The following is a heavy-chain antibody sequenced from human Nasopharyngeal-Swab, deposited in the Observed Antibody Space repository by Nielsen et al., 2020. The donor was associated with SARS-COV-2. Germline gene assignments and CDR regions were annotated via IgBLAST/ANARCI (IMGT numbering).Heavy chain of an antibody. V-gene: IGHV4-59*01. CDR2: TYYSGST. CDR1: GGSISSYY. CDR3: ARDRRADY. Sequence: SETLSLTCTVSGGSISSYYWSWIRQPPGKGLEWIGYTYYSGSTNYNPSLKSRVTISVDTSKNQFSLKLSSVTAADTAVYYCARDRRADYWGQGTLVTVSS. J-gene: IGHJ4*02.